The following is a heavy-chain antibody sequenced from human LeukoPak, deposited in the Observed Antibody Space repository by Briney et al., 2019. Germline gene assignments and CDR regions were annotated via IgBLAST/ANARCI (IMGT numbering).Heavy chain of an antibody. CDR3: VGVETITMVRGASGDV. D-gene: IGHD3-10*01. CDR2: IHSGGRA. CDR1: GFSVSSNY. Sequence: PGGSLRLSCAASGFSVSSNYMTWVRQAPGKGLEWVSVIHSGGRAYYADSVKGRFTTSRDNSKNTLDLQMSSLSVEDTAVYYCVGVETITMVRGASGDVWGKGTTVTVSS. V-gene: IGHV3-66*02. J-gene: IGHJ6*04.